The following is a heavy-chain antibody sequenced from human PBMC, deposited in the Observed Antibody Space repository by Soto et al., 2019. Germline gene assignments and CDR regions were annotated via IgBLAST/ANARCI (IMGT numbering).Heavy chain of an antibody. V-gene: IGHV3-21*01. Sequence: EVQLVESGGGLVKPGGSLRLSCAASGFTFSSYSMNWVRQAPGKGLEWVSSISSSSSYIYYADSVKGRFTISRDNAKNSLYLQMNSLRAEDTAVYYCARDVWVGATEYFALWGRGTLVTVSS. J-gene: IGHJ2*01. CDR2: ISSSSSYI. D-gene: IGHD1-26*01. CDR3: ARDVWVGATEYFAL. CDR1: GFTFSSYS.